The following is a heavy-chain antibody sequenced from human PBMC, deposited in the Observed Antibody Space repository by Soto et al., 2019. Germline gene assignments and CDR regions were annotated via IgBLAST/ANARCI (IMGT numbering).Heavy chain of an antibody. V-gene: IGHV5-10-1*01. CDR2: IDPSDSYT. J-gene: IGHJ6*02. CDR3: ARRPQWPYGMDV. Sequence: PMKIWWKGSGYSFISYCGSWVRQMPGKGLEWMGRIDPSDSYTNYSPSFQGHVTISADKSISTAYLQWSSLKASDTAMYYCARRPQWPYGMDVWGQGTTVTVSS. CDR1: GYSFISYC. D-gene: IGHD6-19*01.